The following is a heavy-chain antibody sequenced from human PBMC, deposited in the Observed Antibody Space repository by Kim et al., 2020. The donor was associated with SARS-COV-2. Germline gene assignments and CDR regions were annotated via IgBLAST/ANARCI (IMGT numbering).Heavy chain of an antibody. D-gene: IGHD3-10*01. J-gene: IGHJ4*02. CDR2: IQQDGDET. Sequence: GGSLRLSCTASGFTFNYYWMSWVRQAPGKGLEWVANIQQDGDETYYLDSLKGRFTISRDNAKKSLILQMDSLRVEDTAVYFCARTLSMLRGVIINFDNWGQGTLVTVSS. CDR1: GFTFNYYW. V-gene: IGHV3-7*01. CDR3: ARTLSMLRGVIINFDN.